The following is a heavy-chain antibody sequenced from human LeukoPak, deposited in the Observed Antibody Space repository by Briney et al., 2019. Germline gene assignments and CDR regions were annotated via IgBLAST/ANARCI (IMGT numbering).Heavy chain of an antibody. V-gene: IGHV1-46*01. Sequence: ASVKVSCKASGYAISSYYMHWGRQAPGQGLEWMGTIHPNYYTTTYAQRFQGRVTMTRDASTRTVYMALSSLRSEHTGVYYCARKAFAAGKNFDYWGQGTQVTVSS. CDR3: ARKAFAAGKNFDY. CDR2: IHPNYYTT. CDR1: GYAISSYY. D-gene: IGHD3-10*01. J-gene: IGHJ4*02.